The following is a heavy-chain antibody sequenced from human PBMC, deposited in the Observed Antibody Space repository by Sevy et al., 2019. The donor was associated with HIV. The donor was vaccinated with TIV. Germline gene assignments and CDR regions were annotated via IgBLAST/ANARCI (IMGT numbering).Heavy chain of an antibody. CDR3: GRETMIEGVSYGLDV. V-gene: IGHV4-30-2*06. Sequence: SETLSLTCAVSGGSVSSGGYSWGWIRQSPGKGLEWIGYIYHNGDTYYNPSLRSRVTISTDRSKNRPSLKLSSVTAAETAVYYCGRETMIEGVSYGLDVWGQGTTVTVSS. D-gene: IGHD3-10*01. CDR1: GGSVSSGGYS. J-gene: IGHJ6*02. CDR2: IYHNGDT.